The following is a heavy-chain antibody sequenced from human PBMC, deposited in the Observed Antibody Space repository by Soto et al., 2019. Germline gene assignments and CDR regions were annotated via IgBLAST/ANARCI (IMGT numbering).Heavy chain of an antibody. CDR3: ARRRVLRFLEWLLLGGYYYYGMDV. CDR2: IIPIFGTA. D-gene: IGHD3-3*01. CDR1: GGTFSSYA. V-gene: IGHV1-69*13. J-gene: IGHJ6*02. Sequence: SVKVSCKASGGTFSSYAISWVRQAPGQGLEWMGGIIPIFGTANYAQKFQGRVTITADESTSTAYMELSSLRSEDTAVYYCARRRVLRFLEWLLLGGYYYYGMDVWGQGTTVTVAS.